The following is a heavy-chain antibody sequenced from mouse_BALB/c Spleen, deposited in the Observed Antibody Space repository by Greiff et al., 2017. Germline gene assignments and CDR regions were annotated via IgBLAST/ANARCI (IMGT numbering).Heavy chain of an antibody. CDR1: GFSLTSYG. D-gene: IGHD1-2*01. CDR3: ARDDYGARFAY. CDR2: IWAGGST. J-gene: IGHJ3*01. Sequence: QVQLKESGPGLVAPSQSLSLSCTVSGFSLTSYGVHWVRQPPGKGLEWLGVIWAGGSTNYNSALMSRLSIRKDNSKSQVFLKMSSLQTDDTAMYYCARDDYGARFAYWGQGTLVTVAA. V-gene: IGHV2-9*02.